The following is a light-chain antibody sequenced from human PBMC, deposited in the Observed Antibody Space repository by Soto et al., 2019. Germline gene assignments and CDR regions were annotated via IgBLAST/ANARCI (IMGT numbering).Light chain of an antibody. V-gene: IGLV2-8*01. CDR2: EVT. J-gene: IGLJ2*01. Sequence: QSALTQPPSASGSPGQSVTISCTGTSSDVGGYNYVSWYQPLPGKAPKLMIYEVTKRPSGVPDRFSGSKSGNTASLTVSGLQAEDEADYYCSSNAGSNNLVFGGGTKLTVL. CDR3: SSNAGSNNLV. CDR1: SSDVGGYNY.